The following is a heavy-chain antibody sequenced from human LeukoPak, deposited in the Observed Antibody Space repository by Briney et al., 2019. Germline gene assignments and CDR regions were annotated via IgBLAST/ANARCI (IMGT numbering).Heavy chain of an antibody. V-gene: IGHV4-4*09. CDR3: ARLIPGTTGLRKNYFDY. J-gene: IGHJ4*02. CDR1: GDSISSSY. CDR2: ISASGNT. Sequence: SETLSLTCTVSGDSISSSYWNWIRQTPGKGLEWIGYISASGNTNYNPSLKSRIIISVDMSKNQFSLKLSTVTAADTAVYYCARLIPGTTGLRKNYFDYWGQGTLVTVSS. D-gene: IGHD1-20*01.